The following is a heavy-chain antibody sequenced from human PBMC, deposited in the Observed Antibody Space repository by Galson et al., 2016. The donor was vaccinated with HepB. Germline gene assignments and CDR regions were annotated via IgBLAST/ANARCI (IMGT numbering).Heavy chain of an antibody. J-gene: IGHJ3*02. CDR2: ISGSTTYI. D-gene: IGHD3-22*01. CDR3: AREILTYYYDTNNYYDAFDI. Sequence: SLRLSCAGSGFTFGDYTIHWVRQAPGKGLEWVSSISGSTTYIHYADSLKGRVTISRDNAKNSLYLQMTSLRAEDTAVYYCAREILTYYYDTNNYYDAFDIWGQGTMVTVSS. V-gene: IGHV3-21*01. CDR1: GFTFGDYT.